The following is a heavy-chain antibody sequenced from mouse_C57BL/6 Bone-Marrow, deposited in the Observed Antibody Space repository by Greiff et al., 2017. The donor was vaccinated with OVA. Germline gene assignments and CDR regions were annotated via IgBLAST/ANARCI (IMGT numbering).Heavy chain of an antibody. CDR2: IDPSDSYT. CDR3: AIGWLGYFDY. D-gene: IGHD2-3*01. J-gene: IGHJ2*01. V-gene: IGHV1-50*01. Sequence: QVQLQQSGAELVKPGASVKLSCKASGYTFTSYWMQWVKQRPGQGLEWIGEIDPSDSYTNYNQKFKGKATLTVDTSSSTAYMQLSSLTSEDSAVYYCAIGWLGYFDYWGQGTTLTVSS. CDR1: GYTFTSYW.